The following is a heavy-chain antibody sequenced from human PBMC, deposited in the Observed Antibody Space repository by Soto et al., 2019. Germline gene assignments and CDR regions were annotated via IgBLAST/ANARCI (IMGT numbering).Heavy chain of an antibody. D-gene: IGHD5-18*01. V-gene: IGHV1-58*01. CDR2: IVVGRGNT. Sequence: ASVEVSCKASGFTFTSSAVLLVLQARGQRPEGIGWIVVGRGNTNYALKVQERDSITRDMSTSKAYRKICSLTSEDTAVYYCGAGESYSHGYGCYWGRGTLVTVSS. J-gene: IGHJ4*02. CDR1: GFTFTSSA. CDR3: GAGESYSHGYGCY.